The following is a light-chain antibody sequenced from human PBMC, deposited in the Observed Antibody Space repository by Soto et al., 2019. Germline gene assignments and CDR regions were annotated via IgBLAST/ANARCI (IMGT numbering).Light chain of an antibody. V-gene: IGLV2-14*01. CDR1: SNDVGFYDY. J-gene: IGLJ3*02. CDR3: IAYTSSSTLV. Sequence: QSALTQPASVSGSPGQSITISCTGTSNDVGFYDYVSWYQQHPGKAPKLIIYEVINRPSGVSNRFSGSKSGNTASLTISGLQAEDEADYSCIAYTSSSTLVFGGGTKLTVL. CDR2: EVI.